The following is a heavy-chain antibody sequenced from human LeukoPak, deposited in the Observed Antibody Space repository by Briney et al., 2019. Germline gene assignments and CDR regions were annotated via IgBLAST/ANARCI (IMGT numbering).Heavy chain of an antibody. CDR3: AKDRGSWYSTIRSSGNY. J-gene: IGHJ4*02. D-gene: IGHD6-13*01. CDR1: GFTFDDYG. CDR2: ISGSGGST. Sequence: RPGGSLRLSCAASGFTFDDYGMSWVRQAPGKGLEWVSAISGSGGSTYYADSVKGRFTLSRDNSKNTLYLQMNSLRAEDTAVYYCAKDRGSWYSTIRSSGNYWGQGTLVTVSS. V-gene: IGHV3-23*01.